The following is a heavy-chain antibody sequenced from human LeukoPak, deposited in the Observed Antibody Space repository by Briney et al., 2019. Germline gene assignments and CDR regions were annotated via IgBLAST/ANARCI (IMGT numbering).Heavy chain of an antibody. V-gene: IGHV4-4*07. CDR1: GGSINNYY. Sequence: SETLSLTCTVSGGSINNYYWSWIRQPAGKGLEWIGRIYTRGSTTYNPSLKSRVTMSVDTSKNQFSLKLSSVTAADTAVYYCARGRYCSADICSGGDAFDIWGQGTMVSVSS. J-gene: IGHJ3*02. CDR2: IYTRGST. D-gene: IGHD2-15*01. CDR3: ARGRYCSADICSGGDAFDI.